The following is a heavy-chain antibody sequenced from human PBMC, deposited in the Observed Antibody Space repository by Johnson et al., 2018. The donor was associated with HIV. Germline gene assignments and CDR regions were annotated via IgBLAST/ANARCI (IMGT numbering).Heavy chain of an antibody. J-gene: IGHJ3*02. CDR3: AKGLGMAAAGTRNALDI. Sequence: QVQLVESGGGVVQPGRSLRLSCAASGFTFSSYGMHWVRQAPGKGLEWVALISYDGSNKYYADSVKGRFTISRDNSKNTLYLQMNSLRAEDKAVYYCAKGLGMAAAGTRNALDIWGQGTMVTVSS. V-gene: IGHV3-30*18. D-gene: IGHD6-13*01. CDR1: GFTFSSYG. CDR2: ISYDGSNK.